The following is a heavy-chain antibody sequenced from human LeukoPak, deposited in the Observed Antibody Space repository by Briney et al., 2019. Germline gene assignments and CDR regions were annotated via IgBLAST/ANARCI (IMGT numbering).Heavy chain of an antibody. V-gene: IGHV4-59*08. Sequence: SETLSLTCTVSGGSISSYYWSWIRQPPGKGLEWIGYIYYSGSTNYNPSLKSRVTISVDTSKNQFSLKLSSVTAADTAVYYCARHQPPLYYYYGMDVWGQGTTVTVSS. CDR1: GGSISSYY. CDR3: ARHQPPLYYYYGMDV. J-gene: IGHJ6*02. CDR2: IYYSGST.